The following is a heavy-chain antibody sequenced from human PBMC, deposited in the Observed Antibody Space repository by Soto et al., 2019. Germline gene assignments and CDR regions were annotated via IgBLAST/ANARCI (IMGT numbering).Heavy chain of an antibody. V-gene: IGHV3-30-3*01. Sequence: QVQLVESGGGVVQPGRSLRLSCAASGFTFSSYAMHWVRQAPGKGLEWVAVISYDGSNKYYADSVKGRFTISRDNSKNTLYLQMNSLRAEDTAVYYCARDKEGGWSLDYWGQGTLVTVSS. CDR1: GFTFSSYA. CDR2: ISYDGSNK. J-gene: IGHJ4*02. CDR3: ARDKEGGWSLDY. D-gene: IGHD2-15*01.